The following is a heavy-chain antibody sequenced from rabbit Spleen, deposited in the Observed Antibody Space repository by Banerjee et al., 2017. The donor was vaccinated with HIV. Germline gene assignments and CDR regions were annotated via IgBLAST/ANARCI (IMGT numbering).Heavy chain of an antibody. Sequence: EESGGDLVKPEGSLTLTCTVSGLSFSSRFWISWVRQAPGKGLEWIACIDSGSSGFTYYATWAKGRFTFSKTSSTTVTLQMTSLTAADTATYFCARDLTDVIGWNFGWWGPGTLVTVS. V-gene: IGHV1S45*01. J-gene: IGHJ4*01. CDR1: GLSFSSRFW. CDR3: ARDLTDVIGWNFGW. D-gene: IGHD1-1*01. CDR2: IDSGSSGFT.